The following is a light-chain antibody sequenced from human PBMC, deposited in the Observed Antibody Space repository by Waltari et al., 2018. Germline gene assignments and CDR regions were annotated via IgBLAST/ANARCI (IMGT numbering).Light chain of an antibody. CDR3: QQYYSTPFT. V-gene: IGKV4-1*01. J-gene: IGKJ4*01. CDR2: WAS. CDR1: QSILYSSNNKNY. Sequence: DIVMTQSPDSLAVSLGERAPINCKSTQSILYSSNNKNYLAWYQQKQGQSPKLLFYWASTRESGVPDRFSGSGSGTDFTLTISSLQTEDVAVYYCQQYYSTPFTFGGGTKVEIK.